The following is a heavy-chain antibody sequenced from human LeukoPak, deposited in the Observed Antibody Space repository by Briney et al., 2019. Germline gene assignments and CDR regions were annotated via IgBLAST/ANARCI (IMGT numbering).Heavy chain of an antibody. J-gene: IGHJ1*01. Sequence: SGTLSLTCAVSGGSISSRNWWSWVRQPPGQGLEWIGEIYHSGSTNYNPSLKSRVTISVDKSKNQFSLKLSSVTAADTAVYYCARDADMSSWRGEYFQHWGQGTLVTVSS. D-gene: IGHD6-13*01. V-gene: IGHV4-4*02. CDR1: GGSISSRNW. CDR3: ARDADMSSWRGEYFQH. CDR2: IYHSGST.